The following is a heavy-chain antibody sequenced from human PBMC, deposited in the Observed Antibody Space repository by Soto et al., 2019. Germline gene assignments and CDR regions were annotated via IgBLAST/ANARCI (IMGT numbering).Heavy chain of an antibody. CDR3: ARFLWSDTSLYYFDY. V-gene: IGHV2-5*02. CDR1: GFSLTGSGVG. Sequence: QITLKESGPTLVKPTQTLTLTCTFSGFSLTGSGVGVGWIRQPPGKALEWLALIYWDDDKRYSPSLKSRLTSTKDTSKNPAALTVTNMDPVDTATYYCARFLWSDTSLYYFDYWGQGTLVTVSS. D-gene: IGHD3-3*01. J-gene: IGHJ4*02. CDR2: IYWDDDK.